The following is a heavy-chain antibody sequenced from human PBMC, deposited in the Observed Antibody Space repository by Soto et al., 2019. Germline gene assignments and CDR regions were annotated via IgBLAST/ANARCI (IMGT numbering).Heavy chain of an antibody. CDR3: ASSPSGIAAAGS. V-gene: IGHV1-46*01. D-gene: IGHD6-13*01. CDR2: INPSGGST. J-gene: IGHJ4*02. CDR1: GYTFTSYY. Sequence: GASVKVSCKASGYTFTSYYMHWVRQAPGQGLEWMGIINPSGGSTSYAQKFQGRVTMTRDTSTSTVYMELSSLRSEDTAVYYCASSPSGIAAAGSWGQGTLVTVSS.